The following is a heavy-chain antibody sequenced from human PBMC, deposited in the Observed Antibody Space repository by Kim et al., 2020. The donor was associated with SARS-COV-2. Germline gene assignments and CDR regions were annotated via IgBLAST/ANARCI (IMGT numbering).Heavy chain of an antibody. CDR1: GFTFDDYV. CDR2: ISGDGGST. J-gene: IGHJ4*02. V-gene: IGHV3-43*02. Sequence: GGSLRLSCAASGFTFDDYVMHWVRQAPGKGLEWVSLISGDGGSTYYADSVKGRFTISRDNSKNSLYLQMNSLRTEDTALYYCAKERREYDSSGGYFDYWGQGTLVTVSS. D-gene: IGHD3-22*01. CDR3: AKERREYDSSGGYFDY.